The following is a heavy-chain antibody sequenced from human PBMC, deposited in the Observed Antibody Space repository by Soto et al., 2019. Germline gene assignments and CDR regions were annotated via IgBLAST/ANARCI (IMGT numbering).Heavy chain of an antibody. Sequence: QVQLQESGPGLVKPSGTLSLTCAVSGASISSSNWWSWVRQPPGKGLEWIGEIYHSGSTNYNPSLTSRVTISVDKSKHQFSLKLSSVTAADTAVYYCASTRNLWLYSYDHWGQGTLVTVSS. J-gene: IGHJ4*02. D-gene: IGHD5-18*01. CDR2: IYHSGST. CDR3: ASTRNLWLYSYDH. V-gene: IGHV4-4*02. CDR1: GASISSSNW.